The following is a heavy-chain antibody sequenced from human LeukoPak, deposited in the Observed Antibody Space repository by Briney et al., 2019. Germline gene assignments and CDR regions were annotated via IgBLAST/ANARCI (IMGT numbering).Heavy chain of an antibody. J-gene: IGHJ4*02. CDR2: ISYDGSNK. V-gene: IGHV3-30*18. D-gene: IGHD3-22*01. CDR3: AKDDSSGYVADY. CDR1: GFTFSSYG. Sequence: PGGSLRLSCAASGFTFSSYGMHWVRQAPGKGLEWVAVISYDGSNKYYADSVKGRFTISRDNSKNTLYLQMNSLRAEDTAVCYCAKDDSSGYVADYWGQGTLVTVSS.